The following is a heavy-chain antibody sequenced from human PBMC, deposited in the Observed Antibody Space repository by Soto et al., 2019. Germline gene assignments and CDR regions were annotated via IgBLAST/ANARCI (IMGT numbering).Heavy chain of an antibody. CDR2: TPFSGYT. D-gene: IGHD3-22*01. J-gene: IGHJ4*02. V-gene: IGHV4-30-4*01. CDR1: GDSVSGGDSY. CDR3: VRGGNPYHYATSGPGTFDK. Sequence: QVQLQESGPGLVKPSQTLSLTCTVSGDSVSGGDSYWSWIRQPPGKALEWIGYTPFSGYTSSTPSLKSRVTISVDMSKSQFSLRLTSVTAADTAIYYCVRGGNPYHYATSGPGTFDKWGQGTLVSVSS.